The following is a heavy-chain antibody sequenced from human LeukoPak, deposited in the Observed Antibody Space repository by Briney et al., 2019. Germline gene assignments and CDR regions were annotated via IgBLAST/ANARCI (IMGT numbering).Heavy chain of an antibody. D-gene: IGHD4-17*01. CDR2: IYYSRST. CDR3: ARVPTVTFFDY. Sequence: SETLSLTCTVSGGSISSSSYYWGWIRQPPGKGLEWIGSIYYSRSTYYNPSLKSRVTISVDTSKNQFSLKLSSVTAADTAVYYCARVPTVTFFDYWGQGTQVTVSP. J-gene: IGHJ4*02. V-gene: IGHV4-39*01. CDR1: GGSISSSSYY.